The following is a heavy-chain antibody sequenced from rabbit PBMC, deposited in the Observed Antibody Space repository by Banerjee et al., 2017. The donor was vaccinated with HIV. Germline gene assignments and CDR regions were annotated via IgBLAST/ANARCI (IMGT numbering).Heavy chain of an antibody. V-gene: IGHV1S45*01. D-gene: IGHD1-1*01. CDR3: ARNYVNAFDP. Sequence: QEQLEESGGGLVKPEGSLTLTCTASGFSFSSNYWMHWVRQAPGKGLEWIGYIWTGGSTYYANWATGRFTISRTSSTTVTLQMTSLTAADTATYFCARNYVNAFDPWGPGTLVTVS. CDR2: IWTGGST. CDR1: GFSFSSNYW. J-gene: IGHJ2*01.